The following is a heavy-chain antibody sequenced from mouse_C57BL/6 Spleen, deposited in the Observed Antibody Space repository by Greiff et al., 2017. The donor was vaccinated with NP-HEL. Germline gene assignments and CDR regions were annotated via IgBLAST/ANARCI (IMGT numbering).Heavy chain of an antibody. D-gene: IGHD2-2*01. CDR2: IYPGDGDT. CDR3: ARGRYYGYDRGYYFDY. Sequence: VKLQESGAELVKPGASVKISCKASGYAFSSYWMNWVKQRPGKGLEWIGQIYPGDGDTNYNGKFKGKATLTADKSSSTAYMQLSSLTSEDSAVYFCARGRYYGYDRGYYFDYWGQGTTLTVSS. V-gene: IGHV1-80*01. CDR1: GYAFSSYW. J-gene: IGHJ2*01.